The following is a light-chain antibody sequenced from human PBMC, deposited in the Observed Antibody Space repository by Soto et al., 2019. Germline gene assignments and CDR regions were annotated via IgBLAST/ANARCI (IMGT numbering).Light chain of an antibody. CDR3: LQYQNCPRT. J-gene: IGKJ1*01. CDR1: QRIRNS. CDR2: DVS. Sequence: EILMTQSPATLSVSPGERATLSCRASQRIRNSLAWIQQKPGQAPRLLLYDVSFRATDIPPRFSGSGSGTEFTLTISSLQSEEFAVYYCLQYQNCPRTFGQGTKVDIK. V-gene: IGKV3-15*01.